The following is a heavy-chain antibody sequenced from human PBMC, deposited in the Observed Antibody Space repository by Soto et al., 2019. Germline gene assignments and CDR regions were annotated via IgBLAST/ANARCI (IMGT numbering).Heavy chain of an antibody. D-gene: IGHD6-19*01. J-gene: IGHJ4*02. CDR2: ISYDGSNK. CDR1: GFTFSSYA. CDR3: ARDPLAAYYFDC. V-gene: IGHV3-30-3*01. Sequence: PGGSLRLSCAASGFTFSSYAMHWVRQAPGKGLEWVAVISYDGSNKYYADSVKGRFTISRDNSKNTLYLQMNSLRAEDTAVYYCARDPLAAYYFDCWGQGTLVTVSS.